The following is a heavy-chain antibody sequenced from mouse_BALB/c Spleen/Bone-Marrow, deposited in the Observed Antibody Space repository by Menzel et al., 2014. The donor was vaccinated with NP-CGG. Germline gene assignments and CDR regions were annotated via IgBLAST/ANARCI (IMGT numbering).Heavy chain of an antibody. V-gene: IGHV1-74*01. J-gene: IGHJ4*01. CDR2: IDPSNSEI. CDR3: ARTFQPRRAMDY. D-gene: IGHD6-1*01. Sequence: VQLQQSGPELVRPGASVKMSCKASDYTFTSYWMHWVKQRPGQGLEWIGMIDPSNSEIRLNQKFKDKATLNVDKSSNTAYMHLSSLTSEDSAVYYCARTFQPRRAMDYWGQGSSGTVSS. CDR1: DYTFTSYW.